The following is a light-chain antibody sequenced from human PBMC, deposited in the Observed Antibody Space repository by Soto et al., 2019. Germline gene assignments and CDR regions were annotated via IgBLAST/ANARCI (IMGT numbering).Light chain of an antibody. CDR1: QSVSNDF. V-gene: IGKV3-20*01. CDR2: GAS. CDR3: QQYGSSPPRT. J-gene: IGKJ1*01. Sequence: EIVLTQSPGILSLSPGERATLSCRASQSVSNDFLARYQQKPGQAPRLLIYGASTRATDVPDRFSGSGSGADFTLSIRRLEPEDFAVYYCQQYGSSPPRTFAQGTKVDIK.